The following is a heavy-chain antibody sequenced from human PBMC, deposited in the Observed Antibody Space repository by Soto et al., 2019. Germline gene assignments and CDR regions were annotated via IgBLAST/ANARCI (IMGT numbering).Heavy chain of an antibody. Sequence: QVQLVESGGGVVQPGRSLRLSCAASGFTFSSYGMHWVRQAPGKGLEWVAGISYDGSNKYYADSVKGRFTISRDNSKNTRYRQMNSLTAEDTAVYYCAKVAYGSENAFDYWGRGALVTVSS. CDR3: AKVAYGSENAFDY. CDR1: GFTFSSYG. D-gene: IGHD3-10*01. V-gene: IGHV3-30*18. J-gene: IGHJ4*02. CDR2: ISYDGSNK.